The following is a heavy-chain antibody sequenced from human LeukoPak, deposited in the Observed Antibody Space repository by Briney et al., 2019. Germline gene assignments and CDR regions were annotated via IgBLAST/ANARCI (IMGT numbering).Heavy chain of an antibody. J-gene: IGHJ6*02. CDR3: ASGIVVVPAYYYYYGMDV. CDR2: INPSGGST. V-gene: IGHV1-46*01. CDR1: GYTFTSYY. Sequence: ASVKVSCNASGYTFTSYYMHWVRQAPGQGLEWMGIINPSGGSTSYAQKFQGRVTMTRDTSTSTVYMELSSLRSEDTAVYYCASGIVVVPAYYYYYGMDVWGQGTTVTVSS. D-gene: IGHD3-22*01.